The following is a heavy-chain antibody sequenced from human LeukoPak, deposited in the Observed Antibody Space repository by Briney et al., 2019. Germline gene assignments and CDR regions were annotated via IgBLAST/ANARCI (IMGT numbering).Heavy chain of an antibody. CDR2: INHSGST. CDR1: GGSFSGYY. J-gene: IGHJ4*02. Sequence: SETLSLTCAVYGGSFSGYYWSWIRQPPGKGLEWIGEINHSGSTNYNPSLKSRVTVSVDTSKNQFSLKLSSVTAADTAVYNCARADIVATISLDYWGQGTLVTVSS. V-gene: IGHV4-34*01. D-gene: IGHD5-12*01. CDR3: ARADIVATISLDY.